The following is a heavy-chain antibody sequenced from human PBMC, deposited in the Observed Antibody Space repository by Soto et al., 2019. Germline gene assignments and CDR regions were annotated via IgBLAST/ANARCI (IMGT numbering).Heavy chain of an antibody. J-gene: IGHJ6*02. Sequence: GASVKVSCKASGDTFSSYAISWVRQAPGKGLEWMGKIIPTFGRTNYAQKFQGRLTISADDSTSTAYMELTSLESDDTATYYCARDSVRYCRDGVCYQGYYYFAMDVWGQGTTVTVSS. CDR1: GDTFSSYA. V-gene: IGHV1-69*13. D-gene: IGHD2-8*01. CDR2: IIPTFGRT. CDR3: ARDSVRYCRDGVCYQGYYYFAMDV.